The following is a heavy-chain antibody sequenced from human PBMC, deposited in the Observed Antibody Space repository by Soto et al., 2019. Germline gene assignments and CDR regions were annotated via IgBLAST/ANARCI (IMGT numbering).Heavy chain of an antibody. J-gene: IGHJ3*02. Sequence: GGSLRLSCAASGFTFSSYALSWVRQTPGKGLEWVSTISESGDSLYYADAVQGRFTISRDNSRNTMYLQMSSLRAEDSALYYCAMPVTVRNGLDAFDIWGQGTMVTVSS. CDR2: ISESGDSL. D-gene: IGHD3-22*01. CDR3: AMPVTVRNGLDAFDI. CDR1: GFTFSSYA. V-gene: IGHV3-23*01.